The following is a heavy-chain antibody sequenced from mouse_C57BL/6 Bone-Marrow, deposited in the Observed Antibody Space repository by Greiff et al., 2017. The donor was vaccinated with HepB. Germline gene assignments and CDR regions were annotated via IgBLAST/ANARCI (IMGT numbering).Heavy chain of an antibody. Sequence: EVKVEESGPGLVKPSQSLSLTCSVTGYSITSGYYWNWIRQFPGNKLEWMGYISYDGSNNYNPSLKNRISITRDTSKNQFFLKLNSVTTEDTATYYCAKLYPEGFAYWGQGTLVTVSA. CDR1: GYSITSGYY. D-gene: IGHD2-1*01. V-gene: IGHV3-6*01. CDR3: AKLYPEGFAY. J-gene: IGHJ3*01. CDR2: ISYDGSN.